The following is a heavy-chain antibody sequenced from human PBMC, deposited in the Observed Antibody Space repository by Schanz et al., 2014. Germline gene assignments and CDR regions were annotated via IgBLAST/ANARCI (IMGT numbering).Heavy chain of an antibody. J-gene: IGHJ4*02. D-gene: IGHD3-10*01. V-gene: IGHV3-74*01. Sequence: EVQLVESGGGLVQPGGSLRLSCAASGFTFSSYWMHWVRQAPGKGLVWISRIYSDGSSASYADSVKGRFTISRDNAKNTLYLQMNSVRAEDSAVYYCTRGSGSRSYGWYYDSWGQGTLVTVSS. CDR1: GFTFSSYW. CDR2: IYSDGSSA. CDR3: TRGSGSRSYGWYYDS.